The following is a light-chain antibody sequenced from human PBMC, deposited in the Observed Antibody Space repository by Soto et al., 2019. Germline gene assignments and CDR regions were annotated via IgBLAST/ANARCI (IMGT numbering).Light chain of an antibody. CDR3: QQYNRYPRT. CDR2: AAS. J-gene: IGKJ1*01. CDR1: KGISTW. Sequence: DIQMTQFPSSLSASVGDRVNITCRASKGISTWLAWYQQKPERAPKSLIYAASRLQSGVPPRFSGSGSETDFTLTISSLQPEDCATYYCQQYNRYPRTFGQGTKVEIK. V-gene: IGKV1D-16*01.